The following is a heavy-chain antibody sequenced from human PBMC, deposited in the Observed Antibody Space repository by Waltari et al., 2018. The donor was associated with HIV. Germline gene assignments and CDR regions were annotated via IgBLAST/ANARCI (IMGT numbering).Heavy chain of an antibody. CDR1: GFTFSQYW. D-gene: IGHD1-26*01. Sequence: EVQLVETGGALVQPGGSLRVSCVASGFTFSQYWMTWVRRAPGKGLEGVANIKQDGKEKNYLDSVKGRFTISRDNAKNSLYLQMNNLRDEDSATYYCARAYSGTYRIGDYWGQGTLVTFSS. J-gene: IGHJ4*02. CDR2: IKQDGKEK. V-gene: IGHV3-7*01. CDR3: ARAYSGTYRIGDY.